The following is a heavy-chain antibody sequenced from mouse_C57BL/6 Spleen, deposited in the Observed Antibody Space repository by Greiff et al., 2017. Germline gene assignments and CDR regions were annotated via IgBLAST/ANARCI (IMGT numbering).Heavy chain of an antibody. V-gene: IGHV1-55*01. CDR1: GYTFTSYW. J-gene: IGHJ2*01. D-gene: IGHD1-1*01. CDR3: ARFTTVVGYFDY. Sequence: VQLQQSGAELVKPGASVKMSCKASGYTFTSYWITWVKQRPGQGLEWIGDIYPGSGSTNYNEKFKSKATLTVDTSSSTAYMQLSSLTSEDSAVYYCARFTTVVGYFDYWGQGTTLTVSS. CDR2: IYPGSGST.